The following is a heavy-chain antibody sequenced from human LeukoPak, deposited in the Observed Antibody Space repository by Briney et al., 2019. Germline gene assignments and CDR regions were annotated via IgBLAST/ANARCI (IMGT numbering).Heavy chain of an antibody. CDR2: ISGTSNTI. Sequence: GGSLRLSCVGSGFTFSSYSMNWVRQAPGKGLEWVSYISGTSNTIYYADSVKGRFTVSRDNAKNSLYLQMNSLRAEDTAIYYCARDVYYGSGSPRLDYWGQGTLVTVSS. CDR3: ARDVYYGSGSPRLDY. V-gene: IGHV3-48*01. D-gene: IGHD3-10*01. J-gene: IGHJ4*02. CDR1: GFTFSSYS.